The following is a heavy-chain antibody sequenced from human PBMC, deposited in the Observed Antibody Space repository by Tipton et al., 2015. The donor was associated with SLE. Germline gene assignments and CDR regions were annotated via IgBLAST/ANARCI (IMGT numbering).Heavy chain of an antibody. D-gene: IGHD2/OR15-2a*01. CDR3: ATDILSGLFDI. CDR2: INPKSGVI. J-gene: IGHJ3*02. CDR1: GYIFTGSY. Sequence: QSGPEVKKPGASVKVSCKASGYIFTGSYLYWVRQAPGQGLEWMGRINPKSGVINYAQKFQGRVTMTRDTSIATAYMELARLRSDDTALYYCATDILSGLFDIWGQGTAVTVSS. V-gene: IGHV1-2*06.